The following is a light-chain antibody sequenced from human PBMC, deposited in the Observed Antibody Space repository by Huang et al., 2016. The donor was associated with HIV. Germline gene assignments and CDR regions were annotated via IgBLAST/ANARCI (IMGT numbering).Light chain of an antibody. V-gene: IGKV1-12*01. J-gene: IGKJ5*01. CDR2: AAS. Sequence: DIQMTQSPSSVSASIGDRVTITCRASQDISIWLAWYQLKPGMAPKFLIYAASSLQSGVPSRFSGRGSGTDFTLTINNLQPEDFATYYCQPANTFPIPFGQGTRLEIK. CDR1: QDISIW. CDR3: QPANTFPIP.